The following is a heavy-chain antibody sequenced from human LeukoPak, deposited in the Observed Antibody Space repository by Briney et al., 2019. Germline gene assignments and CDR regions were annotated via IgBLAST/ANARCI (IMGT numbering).Heavy chain of an antibody. J-gene: IGHJ4*02. CDR3: ARSFSYSSGLFDY. CDR2: ISSNGGST. Sequence: PGGSLRPSCAASGFTFSSYAMHWVRQAPGKGLEYVSAISSNGGSTYYANSVKGRFTISRDNSKNTLYLQMGSLRAEDMAVYYCARSFSYSSGLFDYWGQGTLVTVSS. V-gene: IGHV3-64*01. D-gene: IGHD6-19*01. CDR1: GFTFSSYA.